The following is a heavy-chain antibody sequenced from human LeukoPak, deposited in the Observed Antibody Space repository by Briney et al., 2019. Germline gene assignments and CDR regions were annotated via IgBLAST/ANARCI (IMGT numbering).Heavy chain of an antibody. V-gene: IGHV3-30*03. Sequence: GGSLRLSCAASGFTFSSYGMHWVRQAPGKGLEWVAVISNDGSHKYYGDSVKGRFTISRDNSKNTLYLQMNSLRAEDTAVYYCARRLYAGRGYSDIGDYWGQGTRVTVSS. D-gene: IGHD4-23*01. J-gene: IGHJ4*02. CDR2: ISNDGSHK. CDR3: ARRLYAGRGYSDIGDY. CDR1: GFTFSSYG.